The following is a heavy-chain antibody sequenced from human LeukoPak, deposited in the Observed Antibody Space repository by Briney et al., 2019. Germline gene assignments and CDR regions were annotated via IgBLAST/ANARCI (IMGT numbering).Heavy chain of an antibody. CDR3: ARSVVTDHFAAFNSYYYYGMDV. J-gene: IGHJ6*02. V-gene: IGHV4-34*01. Sequence: SETLSLTCAVYGGFLHTYHWNWIRQPPGKGLEGIGETDHTGVTIHNPSLKSRVTISVDTSENQISLKLSSVTAADTAVYYCARSVVTDHFAAFNSYYYYGMDVWGQGSTVTVSS. CDR2: TDHTGVT. CDR1: GGFLHTYH. D-gene: IGHD2-21*02.